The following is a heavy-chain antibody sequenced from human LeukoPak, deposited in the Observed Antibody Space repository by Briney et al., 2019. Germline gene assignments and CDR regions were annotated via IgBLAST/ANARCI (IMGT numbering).Heavy chain of an antibody. CDR3: ARDLCSSISCSNWFDP. Sequence: ASVKVSCKASGYTFTTYGITWVRQAPGQGLEWMGWVSAYNGDTSYAQKLQGRVTMTTDTSTSTAYMELRSLRSDDTAVYYCARDLCSSISCSNWFDPWGQGTLVTVSS. V-gene: IGHV1-18*01. J-gene: IGHJ5*02. CDR1: GYTFTTYG. D-gene: IGHD2-2*01. CDR2: VSAYNGDT.